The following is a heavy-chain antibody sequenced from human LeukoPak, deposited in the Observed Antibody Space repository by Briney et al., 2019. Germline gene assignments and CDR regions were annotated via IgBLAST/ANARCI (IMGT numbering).Heavy chain of an antibody. J-gene: IGHJ4*02. Sequence: PGGSLRLSCAASGFTFSSYGMHWVRQAPGKGLEWVAVISYDGSNKYYADSVKGRFTISRDNSKNTLYLQMNSLRAEDTAAYYCAKDGTRGYSYGGYFDYWGQGTLVTVSS. CDR2: ISYDGSNK. V-gene: IGHV3-30*18. D-gene: IGHD5-18*01. CDR1: GFTFSSYG. CDR3: AKDGTRGYSYGGYFDY.